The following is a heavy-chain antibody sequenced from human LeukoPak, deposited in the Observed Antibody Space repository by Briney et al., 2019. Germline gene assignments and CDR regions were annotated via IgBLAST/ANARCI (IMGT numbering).Heavy chain of an antibody. V-gene: IGHV3-9*01. Sequence: PGRSLRLSCAASGFTFDDYAMHWVRQAPGKGLEWVARIRTDGGVTDYADSVKGRFTISRDNTKSTLYLQMNSLRVEDTAVYYCTRSLYSGTNSDYWGQGTLVTVSS. CDR3: TRSLYSGTNSDY. CDR2: IRTDGGVT. D-gene: IGHD1-26*01. CDR1: GFTFDDYA. J-gene: IGHJ4*02.